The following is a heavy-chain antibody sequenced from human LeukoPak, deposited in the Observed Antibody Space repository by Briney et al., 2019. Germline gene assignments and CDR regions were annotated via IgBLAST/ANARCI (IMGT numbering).Heavy chain of an antibody. V-gene: IGHV1-18*01. J-gene: IGHJ6*03. D-gene: IGHD5-24*01. CDR2: ISAYHGNT. CDR1: GYTFTSYG. Sequence: ASVKVSCKASGYTFTSYGISWVRQAPGQGLEWMGWISAYHGNTNYAQKLQGRVTMTTDTSTSTAYMELRSLRSDDTAVYYCARVSRDGYNYVYYYYMDVWGKGATVTVSS. CDR3: ARVSRDGYNYVYYYYMDV.